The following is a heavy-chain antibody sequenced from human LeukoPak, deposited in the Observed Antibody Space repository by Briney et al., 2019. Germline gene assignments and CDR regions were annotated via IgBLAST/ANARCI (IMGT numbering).Heavy chain of an antibody. D-gene: IGHD6-19*01. CDR3: VQAIAVSRSLPEYYFQN. V-gene: IGHV3-23*01. CDR1: GFTFSSYA. Sequence: GGSLRLSCAASGFTFSSYAMSWVRQAPGKGLEWVSAISGSGGSTYYADSVKGRFTISRDNSKNTLYLQMNSLRAEDTAVYYCVQAIAVSRSLPEYYFQNWGQGTPVTVSS. CDR2: ISGSGGST. J-gene: IGHJ1*01.